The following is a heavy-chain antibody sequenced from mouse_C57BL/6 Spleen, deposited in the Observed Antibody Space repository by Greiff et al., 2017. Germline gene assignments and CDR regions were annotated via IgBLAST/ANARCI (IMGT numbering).Heavy chain of an antibody. CDR2: IDPSDSET. CDR3: ARRDDYGPFAY. Sequence: QVQLQQPGAELVRPGSSVKLSCKASGYTFTSYWMHWVKQRPIQGLEWIGNIDPSDSETHYNQKFKDKATLTVDKSSRTAYMQLSSLTSEDSAVYYCARRDDYGPFAYWGQGTLVTVSA. D-gene: IGHD2-4*01. J-gene: IGHJ3*01. CDR1: GYTFTSYW. V-gene: IGHV1-52*01.